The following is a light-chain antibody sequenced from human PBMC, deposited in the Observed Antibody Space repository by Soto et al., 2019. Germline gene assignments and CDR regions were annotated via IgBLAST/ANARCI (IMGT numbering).Light chain of an antibody. CDR2: GAS. Sequence: EIVMTQSPATLSLSPGERATLSCRASQSVGGNLAWYQQKPGQAPRLLIYGASTRATGIPARFSGSGSGTEFTLTISSLQSEDFAIYSCQQYNHWPPLTFGGGTKVEIK. CDR1: QSVGGN. V-gene: IGKV3-15*01. CDR3: QQYNHWPPLT. J-gene: IGKJ4*01.